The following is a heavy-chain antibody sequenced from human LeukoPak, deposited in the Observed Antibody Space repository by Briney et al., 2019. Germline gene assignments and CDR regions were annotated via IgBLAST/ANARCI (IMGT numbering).Heavy chain of an antibody. D-gene: IGHD6-13*01. J-gene: IGHJ4*02. CDR1: GFTFSSYG. CDR3: AKERDSGSCWYLSNYFDY. Sequence: GGSLRLSCAASGFTFSSYGMHWVRQAPGKGLEWVAVITYDGSNTYYADSLKGRFTISSDNYKNTLKLQMNMLRAEDTALYHGAKERDSGSCWYLSNYFDYWGQGTLVIVSS. V-gene: IGHV3-30*18. CDR2: ITYDGSNT.